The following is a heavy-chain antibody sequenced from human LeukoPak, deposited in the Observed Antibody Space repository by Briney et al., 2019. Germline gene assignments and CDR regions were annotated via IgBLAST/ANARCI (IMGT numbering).Heavy chain of an antibody. J-gene: IGHJ5*02. CDR2: IYGSGST. D-gene: IGHD3-10*01. CDR3: ARDSGTTGEVKFDP. V-gene: IGHV4-4*07. Sequence: PSETLSPTCTVSGGSISRYYSSWIRQPAGKGLQWLGRIYGSGSTTYNPSLKSRLTMSVDTSKNQFSLKLSSMTAADTAIYYCARDSGTTGEVKFDPWGQGILVTVSS. CDR1: GGSISRYY.